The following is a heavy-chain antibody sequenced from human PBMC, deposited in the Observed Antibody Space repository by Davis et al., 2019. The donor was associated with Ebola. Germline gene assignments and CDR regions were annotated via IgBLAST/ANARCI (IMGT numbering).Heavy chain of an antibody. CDR2: IIFIFGTT. D-gene: IGHD5-12*01. Sequence: SVKVSCKSSGGSLTSYAITWVRQAPGQGLECMGGIIFIFGTTNYAQKFQGRLTITADESTSTAYMELSSLRAEDTAVYYCARGQGGYALSALDQWDQGTLVTVSS. V-gene: IGHV1-69*13. CDR1: GGSLTSYA. J-gene: IGHJ4*02. CDR3: ARGQGGYALSALDQ.